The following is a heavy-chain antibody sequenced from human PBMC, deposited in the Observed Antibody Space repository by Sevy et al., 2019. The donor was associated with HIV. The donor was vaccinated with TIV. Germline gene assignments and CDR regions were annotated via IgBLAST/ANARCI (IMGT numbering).Heavy chain of an antibody. CDR1: GFTFSSYS. J-gene: IGHJ5*02. CDR3: ARDRTAAPPDWFDP. Sequence: GGSLRLSCAASGFTFSSYSMNWVRQAPGKGLEWVSSISSSSSYIYYADSVKGRFTISRDNAKNSLYLQMNSLRPEDTAVYYCARDRTAAPPDWFDPWGQGTLVTVSS. D-gene: IGHD6-13*01. V-gene: IGHV3-21*01. CDR2: ISSSSSYI.